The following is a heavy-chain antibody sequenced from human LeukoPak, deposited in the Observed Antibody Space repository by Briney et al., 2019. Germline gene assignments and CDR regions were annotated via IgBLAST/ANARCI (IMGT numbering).Heavy chain of an antibody. CDR2: IYYSGST. CDR1: GGSISSYY. Sequence: SETLSLTCTVSGGSISSYYWSWIRQPPGKGLEWIGYIYYSGSTNYNPSLKSRVTISVDTSKNQFSLKLSSVTAAGTAVYYCARDGWNDDDGFDIWGQGTMVTVSS. D-gene: IGHD1-1*01. V-gene: IGHV4-59*01. CDR3: ARDGWNDDDGFDI. J-gene: IGHJ3*02.